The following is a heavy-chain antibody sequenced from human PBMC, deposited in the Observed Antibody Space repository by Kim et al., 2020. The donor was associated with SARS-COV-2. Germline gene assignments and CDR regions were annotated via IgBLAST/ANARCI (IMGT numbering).Heavy chain of an antibody. CDR2: IWYDGSNK. CDR3: ARDQVRTKPTSLWSGYSDYYYDGMDV. J-gene: IGHJ6*02. CDR1: GFTFSSYG. D-gene: IGHD3-3*01. V-gene: IGHV3-33*01. Sequence: GGSLRLSCAASGFTFSSYGMHWVRQAPGKGLEWVAVIWYDGSNKYYVDSVKGRFTISRDNSKNTLYLQMNSLRAEDTAVYYCARDQVRTKPTSLWSGYSDYYYDGMDVWGQGTTVTVSS.